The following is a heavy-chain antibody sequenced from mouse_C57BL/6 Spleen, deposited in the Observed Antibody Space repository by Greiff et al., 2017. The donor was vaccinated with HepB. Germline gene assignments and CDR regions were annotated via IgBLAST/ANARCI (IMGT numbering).Heavy chain of an antibody. CDR1: GYTFTDYN. CDR3: ARSSAYYSNYDYAMDY. CDR2: INPNNGGT. J-gene: IGHJ4*01. D-gene: IGHD2-5*01. Sequence: VQLKESGPELVKPGASVKMSCKASGYTFTDYNMHWVKQSHGKGLEWIGYINPNNGGTSYNQKFKGKATLTVNKSSSTAYMELRSLTSEDSAVYYCARSSAYYSNYDYAMDYWGQGTSVTVSS. V-gene: IGHV1-22*01.